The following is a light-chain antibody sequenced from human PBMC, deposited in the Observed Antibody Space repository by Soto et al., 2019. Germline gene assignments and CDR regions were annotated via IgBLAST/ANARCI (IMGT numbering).Light chain of an antibody. CDR2: EVT. J-gene: IGLJ1*01. CDR1: TSDVGGYNY. Sequence: QLVLTQPASVSGSRGQSITISCTGTTSDVGGYNYVSWYQQHPGKAPILMIYEVTNRPSGVSNRFSGSKSGNTASLTISGLQVEDEAEYYCGSYTGSSTYVFGTGTKVTVL. V-gene: IGLV2-14*01. CDR3: GSYTGSSTYV.